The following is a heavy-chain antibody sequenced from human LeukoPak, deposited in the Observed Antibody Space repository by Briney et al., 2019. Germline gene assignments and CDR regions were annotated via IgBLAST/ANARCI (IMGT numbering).Heavy chain of an antibody. V-gene: IGHV4-31*03. D-gene: IGHD3-22*01. CDR2: IYYGGST. Sequence: SQTLSLTCTVSGGSISSGGYYWSWIRQHPGKGLEWIGYIYYGGSTYYNPSLKSRVTISVDTSKDQFSLRLSSVTAADTAVYYCARDYDSSLENWGQGTLVTVSS. J-gene: IGHJ4*02. CDR3: ARDYDSSLEN. CDR1: GGSISSGGYY.